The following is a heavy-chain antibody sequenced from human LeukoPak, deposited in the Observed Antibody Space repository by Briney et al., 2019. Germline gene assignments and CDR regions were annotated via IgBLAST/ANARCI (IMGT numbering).Heavy chain of an antibody. J-gene: IGHJ4*02. Sequence: SVKVSCKASGGTFSSYAISWVRQAPGQGLEWMGGIIPIFGTANYAQKFQGRVTITADESTSTAYMELSSLRSEDTAVYYCARDRYVGTTTAGDSDSWGQGTLVTVSS. V-gene: IGHV1-69*13. CDR3: ARDRYVGTTTAGDSDS. D-gene: IGHD1-26*01. CDR2: IIPIFGTA. CDR1: GGTFSSYA.